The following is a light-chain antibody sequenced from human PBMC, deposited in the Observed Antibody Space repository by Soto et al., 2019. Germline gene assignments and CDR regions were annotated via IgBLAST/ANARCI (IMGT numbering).Light chain of an antibody. CDR3: QQYNNWPIT. J-gene: IGKJ5*01. CDR2: GAS. V-gene: IGKV3-11*01. CDR1: QSVRSY. Sequence: EVVLTQSPATLSLSPGESATLSCRASQSVRSYLAWYQQKPGQAPRLLIYGASNRATGIPARFSGSGSGTDFTLTISSLEPEDFAVYYCQQYNNWPITFGQGTRLEIK.